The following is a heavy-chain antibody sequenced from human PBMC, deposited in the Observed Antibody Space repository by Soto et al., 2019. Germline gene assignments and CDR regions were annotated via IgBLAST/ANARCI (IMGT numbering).Heavy chain of an antibody. CDR2: IYYSGST. CDR3: ARRPTRGGYFDY. V-gene: IGHV4-39*01. D-gene: IGHD3-10*01. J-gene: IGHJ4*02. CDR1: GGSISSSSYY. Sequence: SETLSLTCTVSGGSISSSSYYWGWIRQPPGKGLEWIGSIYYSGSTYYNPSLKSRVTISVDTSKNQFSLKLSSVIAADTAVYYCARRPTRGGYFDYWGQGTLVTVSS.